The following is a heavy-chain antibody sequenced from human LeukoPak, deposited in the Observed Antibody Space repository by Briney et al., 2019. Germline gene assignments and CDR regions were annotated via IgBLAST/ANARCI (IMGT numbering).Heavy chain of an antibody. CDR3: ARGWRRITMIVVVTITGVRAFDI. Sequence: ASVTVSCKASGYTFTSYDINWVRQATGQGLEWMGWMNPNSGNTGYAQKFQGRVTMTRNTSISTAYMELSSLRSEDTAVYYCARGWRRITMIVVVTITGVRAFDIWGQGTMVTVSS. V-gene: IGHV1-8*01. CDR2: MNPNSGNT. CDR1: GYTFTSYD. J-gene: IGHJ3*02. D-gene: IGHD3-22*01.